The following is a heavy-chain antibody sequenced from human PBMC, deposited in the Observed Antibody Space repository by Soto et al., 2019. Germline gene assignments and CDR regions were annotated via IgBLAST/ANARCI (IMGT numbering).Heavy chain of an antibody. CDR1: GGSIRSVGHY. Sequence: KAXGTLSLTCSVSGGSIRSVGHYWTWIRQQPGSGLEWIGYIYYSGSTDYNPSLKSRVTIAVDRSKNQFSLNLSAVTAADTAIYYCAIESGGYDSSILYGLDVWAQATTVTVSS. J-gene: IGHJ6*02. CDR3: AIESGGYDSSILYGLDV. V-gene: IGHV4-31*03. D-gene: IGHD6-25*01. CDR2: IYYSGST.